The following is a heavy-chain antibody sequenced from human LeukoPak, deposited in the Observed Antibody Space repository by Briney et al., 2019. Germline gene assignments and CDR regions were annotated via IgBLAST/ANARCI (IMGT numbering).Heavy chain of an antibody. CDR2: MNPNSGNT. CDR3: ARDWPRGPWEPAPDRLDY. D-gene: IGHD1-26*01. J-gene: IGHJ4*02. V-gene: IGHV1-8*01. CDR1: GYTFTSYD. Sequence: GGPVKVSCKASGYTFTSYDINWVRQATGQGLEWMGWMNPNSGNTGYAQKFQGRVTMTRDTSISTAYMELSRLRSDDTAVYYCARDWPRGPWEPAPDRLDYWGQGTLVTVSS.